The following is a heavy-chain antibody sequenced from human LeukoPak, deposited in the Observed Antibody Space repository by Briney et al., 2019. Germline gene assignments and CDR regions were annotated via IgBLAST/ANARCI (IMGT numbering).Heavy chain of an antibody. Sequence: SETLSLTCTVPGGSISSYYWSWIRQPPGKGLEWIGYIYYSGSTNYNPSLKSRVTISVDTSKNQFSLKLSSVTAADTAVYYCARASVPVAPLYYYYYMDVWGKGTTVTVSS. D-gene: IGHD2-15*01. J-gene: IGHJ6*03. V-gene: IGHV4-59*01. CDR3: ARASVPVAPLYYYYYMDV. CDR1: GGSISSYY. CDR2: IYYSGST.